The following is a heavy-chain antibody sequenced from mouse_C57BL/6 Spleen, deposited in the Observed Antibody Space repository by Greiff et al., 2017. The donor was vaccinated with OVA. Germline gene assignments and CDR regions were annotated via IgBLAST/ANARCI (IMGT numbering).Heavy chain of an antibody. CDR3: ERAPFYRNYEEYGDY. CDR2: IYPGDGDT. J-gene: IGHJ2*01. V-gene: IGHV1-82*01. D-gene: IGHD2-5*01. CDR1: GYAFSSSW. Sequence: QVQLQQSGPELVKPGASVKISCKASGYAFSSSWMNWVKQRPGKGLEWIGRIYPGDGDTNYNGKFKGKATLTADKSASTAYMQLSSQTSEDSAVYFCERAPFYRNYEEYGDYWGQGTTLTVSS.